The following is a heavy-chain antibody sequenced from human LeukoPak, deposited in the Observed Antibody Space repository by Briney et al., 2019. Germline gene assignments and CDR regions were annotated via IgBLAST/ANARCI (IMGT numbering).Heavy chain of an antibody. D-gene: IGHD6-6*01. V-gene: IGHV3-30*04. Sequence: GGSLPLSCPASGFTFSSYAMHWFGQAPGKGLEGVAVISYDGSNKNYADSVKGRFTISRDNSKNTLYLQMNSLRAEDTAVYYCAEGGYSSSSRPLDYWGQGTLVTVSS. CDR1: GFTFSSYA. J-gene: IGHJ4*02. CDR2: ISYDGSNK. CDR3: AEGGYSSSSRPLDY.